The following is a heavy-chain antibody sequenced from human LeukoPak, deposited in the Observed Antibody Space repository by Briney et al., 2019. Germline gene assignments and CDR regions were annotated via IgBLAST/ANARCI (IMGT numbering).Heavy chain of an antibody. J-gene: IGHJ4*02. Sequence: GGSLRLSCAASGFIFSHYTMTWVRQAPGKGLEWVSSINGSGDATKYADFVMGRFTISRDNSKNTVSLQMNSLRAEDTAVYYCARDLGDSSGYGYYWGQGTLVTVSS. CDR3: ARDLGDSSGYGYY. D-gene: IGHD3-22*01. CDR1: GFIFSHYT. CDR2: INGSGDAT. V-gene: IGHV3-23*01.